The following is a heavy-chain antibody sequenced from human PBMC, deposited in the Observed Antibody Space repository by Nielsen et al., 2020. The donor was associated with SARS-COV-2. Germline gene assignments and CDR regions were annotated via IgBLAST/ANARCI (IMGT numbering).Heavy chain of an antibody. CDR2: INTITGSP. CDR3: ARDLAMVREIGFDY. J-gene: IGHJ4*02. CDR1: GYTFTNYA. V-gene: IGHV7-4-1*02. Sequence: ASVKVSCKASGYTFTNYAINWVRQAPGQGLEWMGWINTITGSPTYAQGFTGRFVFSLDTSVSTAYLEITSLKAEDTAVYFCARDLAMVREIGFDYWGQGTLVSVSS. D-gene: IGHD5-18*01.